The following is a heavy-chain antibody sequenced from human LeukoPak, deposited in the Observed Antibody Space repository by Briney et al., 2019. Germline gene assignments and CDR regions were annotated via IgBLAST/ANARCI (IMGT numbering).Heavy chain of an antibody. CDR1: GYTFTGYY. CDR2: INPNSGGT. CDR3: ARLGDIVTTITHFDY. Sequence: ASVKVSCKASGYTFTGYYMHWVRQAPGQGLEWMGRINPNSGGTNYAQKFQGRVTMTRDTSISTAYMELSRLRSDDTAVYYCARLGDIVTTITHFDYWGQGTLVTVSS. V-gene: IGHV1-2*06. J-gene: IGHJ4*02. D-gene: IGHD5-12*01.